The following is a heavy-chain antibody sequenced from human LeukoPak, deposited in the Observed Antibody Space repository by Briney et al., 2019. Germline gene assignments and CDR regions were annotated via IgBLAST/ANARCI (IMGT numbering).Heavy chain of an antibody. V-gene: IGHV4-34*01. Sequence: PSETLSLTCAVYGGSFSGYYWSWIRQPPGKGLEWIGEIYHSGSANYNPSLKSRVTISLDKSNNQFSLKLTSVTAADTAVYYCARDPRGSDSFDIWGQGTMVTVSS. CDR2: IYHSGSA. CDR1: GGSFSGYY. J-gene: IGHJ3*02. CDR3: ARDPRGSDSFDI.